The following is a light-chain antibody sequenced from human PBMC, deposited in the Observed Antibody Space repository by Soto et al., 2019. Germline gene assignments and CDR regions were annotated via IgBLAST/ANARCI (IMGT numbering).Light chain of an antibody. Sequence: DIQMTQSPSSVSASVGDRVTITCRASQGVSSWLAWYQQEPGKAPNLLIYATSNLQSGVPSRFSGSGSGTDFTLTISSLHPEDFATYYCQQTHTFPLTFGPGTKVDIK. CDR2: ATS. CDR3: QQTHTFPLT. J-gene: IGKJ3*01. CDR1: QGVSSW. V-gene: IGKV1-12*01.